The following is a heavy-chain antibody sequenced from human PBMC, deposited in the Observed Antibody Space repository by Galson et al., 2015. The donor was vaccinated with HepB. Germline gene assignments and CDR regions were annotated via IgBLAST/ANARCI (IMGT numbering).Heavy chain of an antibody. CDR1: GFTFSGSA. Sequence: SLRLSCAASGFTFSGSAMHWVRQASGKGLEWVGRIRSKANSYATAYAASVKGRFTISRDDSKNTAYLQMNSLKTEDTAVYYCTSSGTDGSGSGRGIPADDAFDIWGQGTMVTVSS. CDR3: TSSGTDGSGSGRGIPADDAFDI. V-gene: IGHV3-73*01. D-gene: IGHD3-10*01. CDR2: IRSKANSYAT. J-gene: IGHJ3*02.